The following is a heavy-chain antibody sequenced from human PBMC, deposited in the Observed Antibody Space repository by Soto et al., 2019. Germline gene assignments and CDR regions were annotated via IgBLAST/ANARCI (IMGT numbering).Heavy chain of an antibody. V-gene: IGHV3-30*18. J-gene: IGHJ6*02. D-gene: IGHD5-18*01. CDR3: AKDKGPYSYGPYGMDV. CDR1: GFTFSGYG. Sequence: QVQLVESGGGVVQPGRSLRLSCAASGFTFSGYGMHWVRQAPGKVLEWVALISYDGSKKYYADSVKGRITISRDNSKNTLYLQMNSLGAEDAAVYYCAKDKGPYSYGPYGMDVWGQGTAVTVSS. CDR2: ISYDGSKK.